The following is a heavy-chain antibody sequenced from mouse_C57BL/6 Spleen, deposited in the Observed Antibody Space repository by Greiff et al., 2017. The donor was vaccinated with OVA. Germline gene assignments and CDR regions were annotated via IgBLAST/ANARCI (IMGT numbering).Heavy chain of an antibody. J-gene: IGHJ4*01. CDR2: ISYDGSN. CDR1: GYSITSGYY. CDR3: AREGGYLDY. Sequence: EVKLMESGPGLVKPSQSLSLTCSVTGYSITSGYYWNWIRQFPGNKLEWMGYISYDGSNNYNPSLKNRISITRDTSKNQFFLKLNSVTTEDTATYYCAREGGYLDYWGQGTSVTVSS. V-gene: IGHV3-6*01. D-gene: IGHD3-1*01.